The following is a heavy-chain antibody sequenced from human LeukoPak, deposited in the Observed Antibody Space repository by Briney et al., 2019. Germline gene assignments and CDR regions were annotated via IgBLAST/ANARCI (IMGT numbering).Heavy chain of an antibody. J-gene: IGHJ5*02. CDR1: GYTFTGYY. D-gene: IGHD2-2*01. CDR3: ARERRYIVVVPAADITRNWFDP. V-gene: IGHV1-2*02. Sequence: ASVKVSCKASGYTFTGYYMHWVRQAPGQGLEWMGWINPNSGGTNYAQKFQGRVTMTRDTSISTAYMELSRLRSDDTAVYYCARERRYIVVVPAADITRNWFDPWGQGTLVTVSS. CDR2: INPNSGGT.